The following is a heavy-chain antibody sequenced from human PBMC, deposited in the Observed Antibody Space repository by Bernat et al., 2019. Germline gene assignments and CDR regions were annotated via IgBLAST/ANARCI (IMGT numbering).Heavy chain of an antibody. Sequence: QVQLQESSPGLVKPSETLSLTCAVSGYSISSGYYWGWIRQPPGKGLEWIGSIYHSGSTYYNPSLKSRVTISVDTSKNQFSLKLSSVTAADTAVYYCASVSIEAEYFQHWGQGTLVTVSS. CDR1: GYSISSGYY. J-gene: IGHJ1*01. D-gene: IGHD3-22*01. CDR2: IYHSGST. CDR3: ASVSIEAEYFQH. V-gene: IGHV4-38-2*01.